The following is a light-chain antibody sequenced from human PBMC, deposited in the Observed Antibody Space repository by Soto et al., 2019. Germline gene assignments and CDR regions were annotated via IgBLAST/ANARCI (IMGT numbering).Light chain of an antibody. V-gene: IGLV2-14*03. CDR2: DVS. CDR1: SSDVGGYNF. J-gene: IGLJ2*01. CDR3: SSYTTTNTLV. Sequence: QSALTQTASVSGSPGQSITISCTGTSSDVGGYNFVSWYQQHPGKAPTLMIYDVSNRPSGVSNRFSGSKSGNTASLTISGLQAEDEADYYFSSYTTTNTLVCGGGTKLTVL.